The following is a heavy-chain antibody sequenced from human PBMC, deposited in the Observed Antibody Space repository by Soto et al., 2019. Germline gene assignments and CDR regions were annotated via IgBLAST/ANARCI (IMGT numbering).Heavy chain of an antibody. V-gene: IGHV4-30-4*01. Sequence: QVQLQESGPGLVKPSQTLSLTCTVSGGSISSGDYYWSWIRQPPGKGLEWIGYIYYSGSTYYNPSLMSRVTVSVDTAKTQFSLKLGSVTAADTAVYYCARVSSSSPLFNYYYGMDVWGQGTTVTVSS. CDR3: ARVSSSSPLFNYYYGMDV. CDR1: GGSISSGDYY. D-gene: IGHD6-13*01. CDR2: IYYSGST. J-gene: IGHJ6*02.